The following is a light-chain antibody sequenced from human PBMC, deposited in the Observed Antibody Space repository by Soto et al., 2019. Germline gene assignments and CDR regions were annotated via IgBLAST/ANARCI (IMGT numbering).Light chain of an antibody. CDR2: GAS. J-gene: IGKJ1*01. V-gene: IGKV3-20*01. CDR1: QSVSSSY. CDR3: QQYGSSPWT. Sequence: EIVLTQSPGTLSLSPGERATLSCRASQSVSSSYLAWYQQKPGQAPRLLIYGASSRATRIPARFSGSGSGTDFTLTISRLELEDLAVYYCQQYGSSPWTFGQGTKEQIK.